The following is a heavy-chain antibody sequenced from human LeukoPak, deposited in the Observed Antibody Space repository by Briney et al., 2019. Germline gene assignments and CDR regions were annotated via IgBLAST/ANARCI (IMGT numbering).Heavy chain of an antibody. J-gene: IGHJ4*02. CDR1: GYTFTSYD. CDR3: ARELDSTVDY. CDR2: IIPILGIA. D-gene: IGHD4-4*01. V-gene: IGHV1-69*04. Sequence: SVKVSCKASGYTFTSYDISWVRQAPGQGLEWMGRIIPILGIANYAQKFQGRVTITADKSTSTAYMELSSLRSEDTAVYYCARELDSTVDYWGQGTLVTVSS.